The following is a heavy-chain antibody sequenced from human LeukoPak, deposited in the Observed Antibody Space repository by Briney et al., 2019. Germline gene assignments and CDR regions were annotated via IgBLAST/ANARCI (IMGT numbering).Heavy chain of an antibody. CDR3: ARVHLDGYSLDY. Sequence: SVKVSCKASGGTFSSYAISWVRQAPGQGLEWMGRITPILGIANYAQKFQGRVTITADKSTSTAYMELSSLRSEDTAVYYCARVHLDGYSLDYWGQGTLVTVSS. D-gene: IGHD5-24*01. J-gene: IGHJ4*02. V-gene: IGHV1-69*04. CDR1: GGTFSSYA. CDR2: ITPILGIA.